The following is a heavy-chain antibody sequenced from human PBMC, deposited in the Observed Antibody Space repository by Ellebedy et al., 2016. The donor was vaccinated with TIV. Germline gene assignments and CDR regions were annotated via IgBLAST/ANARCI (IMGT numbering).Heavy chain of an antibody. V-gene: IGHV4-39*07. J-gene: IGHJ4*02. Sequence: MPSETLSLTCTVSGGSISNSDYYWNWIRQPPGKGLEWIGSIYYSGSAYYNPSLKSRVTVSVDTSTNHFSLNLSSVTAADTAVYYCARDRGENTVKYFDYWGQGALVTVSS. CDR1: GGSISNSDYY. CDR2: IYYSGSA. D-gene: IGHD4-17*01. CDR3: ARDRGENTVKYFDY.